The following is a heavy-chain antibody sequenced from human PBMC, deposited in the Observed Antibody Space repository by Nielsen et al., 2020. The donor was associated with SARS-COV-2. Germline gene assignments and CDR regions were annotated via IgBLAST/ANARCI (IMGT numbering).Heavy chain of an antibody. V-gene: IGHV4-39*01. CDR2: VYYSGRT. CDR1: GGSMSSNNSY. CDR3: AWHFMYYFGSGTPDFFDY. D-gene: IGHD3-10*01. J-gene: IGHJ4*02. Sequence: SETLSLTCTVSGGSMSSNNSYWGWIRQPPGKGLEWIGSVYYSGRTFYNPSLTSRVSISVDTSKKQFSLKLNSVTAADTAFYFCAWHFMYYFGSGTPDFFDYWGQGTLVTVSP.